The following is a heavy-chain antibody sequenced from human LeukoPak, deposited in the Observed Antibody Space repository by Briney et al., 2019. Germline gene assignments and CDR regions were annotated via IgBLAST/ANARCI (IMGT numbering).Heavy chain of an antibody. D-gene: IGHD3-10*01. J-gene: IGHJ4*02. V-gene: IGHV1-3*01. Sequence: ASVKVSCKASGYTFTSYAMHWVRQAPGQRLEWMGWINAGNGNTKYSQKFQGRVTITRDTSASTAYMELSSLRSEDTAVYYCARDPKYYYGSGSYSNLDYWGQGTLVTVSS. CDR3: ARDPKYYYGSGSYSNLDY. CDR2: INAGNGNT. CDR1: GYTFTSYA.